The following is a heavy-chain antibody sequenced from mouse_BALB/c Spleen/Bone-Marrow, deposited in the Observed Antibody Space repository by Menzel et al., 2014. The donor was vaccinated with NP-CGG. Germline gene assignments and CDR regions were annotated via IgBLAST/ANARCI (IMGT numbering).Heavy chain of an antibody. Sequence: VQLQHSGAELVKPGASVKLSCTASGFNIKDTYMHWVKQRPEQGLEWIGRIDPANGNTKYDPKFQGKATITADTSSNTACLQLSSLTSEDTAVYYCARDDGYYAPYAMDYWGRVTWVTVSS. CDR1: GFNIKDTY. CDR2: IDPANGNT. D-gene: IGHD2-3*01. V-gene: IGHV14-3*02. CDR3: ARDDGYYAPYAMDY. J-gene: IGHJ4*01.